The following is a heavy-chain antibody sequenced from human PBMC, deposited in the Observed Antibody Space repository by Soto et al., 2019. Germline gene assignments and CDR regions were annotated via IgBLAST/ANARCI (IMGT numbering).Heavy chain of an antibody. Sequence: EVRLVESGGGLVQPGGSLRLSCAASGFTFSNYWMTWVRQAPGKGLEWVANIKEDGGERNYVDSLKGRFTISRDNAKNSLYLQMNSLRAEDTAVYYCARAGSENDNWGQGTLVTVSS. D-gene: IGHD3-10*01. CDR1: GFTFSNYW. J-gene: IGHJ4*01. CDR3: ARAGSENDN. V-gene: IGHV3-7*05. CDR2: IKEDGGER.